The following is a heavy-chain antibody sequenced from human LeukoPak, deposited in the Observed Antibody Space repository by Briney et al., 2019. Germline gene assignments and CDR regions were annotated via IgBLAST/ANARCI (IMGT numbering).Heavy chain of an antibody. CDR1: GGTFSSYA. V-gene: IGHV1-69*05. Sequence: GASVKVSCKASGGTFSSYAISWVRQAPGQGLEWMGGIIPIFGTANYAQKFQGRVTITTDESTSTAYMELSSLRSEDTAVYYCARDGSATFQTTIGGWFDPWGQGTLVTVSS. J-gene: IGHJ5*02. CDR2: IIPIFGTA. D-gene: IGHD3-16*01. CDR3: ARDGSATFQTTIGGWFDP.